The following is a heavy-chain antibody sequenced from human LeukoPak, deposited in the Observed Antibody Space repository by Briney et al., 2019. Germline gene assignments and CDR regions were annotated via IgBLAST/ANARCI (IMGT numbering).Heavy chain of an antibody. CDR3: ARDGSGWYIDY. D-gene: IGHD6-19*01. CDR2: ISYDGSNK. V-gene: IGHV3-30-3*01. CDR1: GFTFSSYA. Sequence: GGSLRLSCAASGFTFSSYAMHWVRQAPGKGLEWVAVISYDGSNKYCADSVKGRFTISRDNSKNTLYLQMNSLRAEDTAVYYCARDGSGWYIDYWGQGTLVTVSS. J-gene: IGHJ4*02.